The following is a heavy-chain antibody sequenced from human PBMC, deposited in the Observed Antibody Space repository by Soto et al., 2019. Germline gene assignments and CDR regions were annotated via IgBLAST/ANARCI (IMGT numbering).Heavy chain of an antibody. V-gene: IGHV4-30-4*08. J-gene: IGHJ4*02. Sequence: PSETLSLTCTVSGDSISSPDYYWSWIRQPPGKGLEWVGYIYHTGSTYYNPSLQSRLTLSVDTSKNQFSVRLSSVTAADTAMYYCAGVRIVVRRGQTTFDNWGQGTLVTVSS. D-gene: IGHD6-6*01. CDR3: AGVRIVVRRGQTTFDN. CDR2: IYHTGST. CDR1: GDSISSPDYY.